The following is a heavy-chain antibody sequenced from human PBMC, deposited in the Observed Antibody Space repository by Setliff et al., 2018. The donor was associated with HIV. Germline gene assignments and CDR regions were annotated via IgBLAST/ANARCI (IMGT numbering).Heavy chain of an antibody. CDR3: TRQTREAPYYFDY. CDR1: GYSFSSYW. J-gene: IGHJ4*02. CDR2: IYPGDSDT. V-gene: IGHV5-51*01. Sequence: GESLKISCKGSGYSFSSYWIGWVRQMPGKGLEWMGIIYPGDSDTRYSPSIQCQVTISADKSINTAYLQWSSLQASDTAIYFCTRQTREAPYYFDYWGQGTLVTV.